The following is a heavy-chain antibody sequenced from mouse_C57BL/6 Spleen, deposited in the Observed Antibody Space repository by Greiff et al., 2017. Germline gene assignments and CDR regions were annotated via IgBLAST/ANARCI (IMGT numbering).Heavy chain of an antibody. CDR2: MYPGDGAT. D-gene: IGHD4-1*01. CDR3: ARAHWDAMDY. Sequence: QVQLQQSGPELVKPGASVKISCKASGYAFSSSWMNGVKQRPGKGLEWIGRMYPGDGATNYNGKCKGKATLTADKSSSTAYMQLSSLTSEDSAFYFCARAHWDAMDYWCQGTTLTVSS. CDR1: GYAFSSSW. V-gene: IGHV1-82*01. J-gene: IGHJ2*01.